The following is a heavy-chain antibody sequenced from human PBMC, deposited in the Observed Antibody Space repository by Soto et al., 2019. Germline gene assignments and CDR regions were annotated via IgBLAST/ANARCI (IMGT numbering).Heavy chain of an antibody. CDR3: AVRAYIVATMYTFDY. D-gene: IGHD5-12*01. J-gene: IGHJ4*02. CDR2: ITPIFGTA. CDR1: GGTFSSYA. V-gene: IGHV1-69*13. Sequence: GASVKVSCKASGGTFSSYAISWVRQAPGQGLEWMGGITPIFGTANYAQKVQGRVTITADESTSTAYMELSSLRSEDTAGYYCAVRAYIVATMYTFDYWGQGTLVSTSS.